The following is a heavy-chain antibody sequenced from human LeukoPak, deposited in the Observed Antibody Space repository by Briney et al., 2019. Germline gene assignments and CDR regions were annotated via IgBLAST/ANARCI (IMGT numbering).Heavy chain of an antibody. CDR1: GGSISSYY. D-gene: IGHD5-12*01. V-gene: IGHV4-59*01. J-gene: IGHJ3*02. CDR3: ARGQMATIRGAFDI. Sequence: SETLSITCTVSGGSISSYYWSWIRQPPGKGLEWIGYIYYSGSTNYNPPLKSRVSISVDTSKNQFFLKLSSVTAADTAVYYCARGQMATIRGAFDIWGQGTMVTVSS. CDR2: IYYSGST.